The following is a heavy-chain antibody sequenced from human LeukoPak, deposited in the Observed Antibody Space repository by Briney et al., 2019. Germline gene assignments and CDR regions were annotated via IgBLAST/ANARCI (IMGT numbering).Heavy chain of an antibody. D-gene: IGHD5-24*01. CDR3: ARGDGGDGYNTDYYFDY. Sequence: ASVKVSCKASGGTFSSYAISGVRQAPGQGLEWMGRIIPIFGIANYAQKFQGRVTITAEKSTSTAYMELSSLRSEDTAVYYCARGDGGDGYNTDYYFDYWGQGTLVTVSS. V-gene: IGHV1-69*04. J-gene: IGHJ4*02. CDR2: IIPIFGIA. CDR1: GGTFSSYA.